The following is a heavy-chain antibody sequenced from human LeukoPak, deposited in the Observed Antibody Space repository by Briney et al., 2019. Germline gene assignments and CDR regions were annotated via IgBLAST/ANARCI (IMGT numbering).Heavy chain of an antibody. CDR2: IKEDGSVK. V-gene: IGHV3-7*05. J-gene: IGHJ4*02. Sequence: GGSLRLSCAASGCTFSRYWMSWVRQAPGKGLEWVANIKEDGSVKYYVESVKGRFTISRDNAKNSLYLQMNSLRAEDTAIYYCAKSHSYYFDYWGQGTLVTVSS. D-gene: IGHD6-6*01. CDR1: GCTFSRYW. CDR3: AKSHSYYFDY.